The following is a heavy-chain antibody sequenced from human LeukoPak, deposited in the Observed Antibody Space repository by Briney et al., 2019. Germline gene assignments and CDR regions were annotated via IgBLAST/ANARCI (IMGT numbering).Heavy chain of an antibody. CDR2: ITGSSSYI. V-gene: IGHV3-21*01. Sequence: GGSLRLSCAASGFTFTTYYMNWVRQAPGKGLEWVSFITGSSSYIYYTDSVKGRFTISRDNAKNSLFLQVNSLRDEDTALYYCASGFSSSPYFDYWGQGTLVTVSS. CDR3: ASGFSSSPYFDY. CDR1: GFTFTTYY. J-gene: IGHJ4*02. D-gene: IGHD6-6*01.